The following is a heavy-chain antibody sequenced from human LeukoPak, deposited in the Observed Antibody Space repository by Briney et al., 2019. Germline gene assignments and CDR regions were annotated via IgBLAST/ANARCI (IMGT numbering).Heavy chain of an antibody. CDR3: AKDWDSGSYSTRDY. V-gene: IGHV3-30*02. Sequence: GGSLRLSCAASGFTFSSYGMHWVRQAPGKGLEWVAFIRYDGSNKYYADSVKGRFTISRDNSKNTLYLQMNSLRAEDTAVYYCAKDWDSGSYSTRDYWGQGTLVTVSS. J-gene: IGHJ4*02. CDR1: GFTFSSYG. CDR2: IRYDGSNK. D-gene: IGHD1-26*01.